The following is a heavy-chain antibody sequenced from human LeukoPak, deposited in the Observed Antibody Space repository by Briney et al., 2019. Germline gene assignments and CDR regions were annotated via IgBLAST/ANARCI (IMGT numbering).Heavy chain of an antibody. J-gene: IGHJ4*02. Sequence: SVKVSCKASGGTFSSYPISWVRQAPGQGLEWMGGIIPIFGTANYAQKFQGRVTITADESTSTAYMELSSLRSEDTAVYYCARYYDSGSRIDYWGQGTLVTVSS. V-gene: IGHV1-69*01. CDR2: IIPIFGTA. D-gene: IGHD3-10*01. CDR1: GGTFSSYP. CDR3: ARYYDSGSRIDY.